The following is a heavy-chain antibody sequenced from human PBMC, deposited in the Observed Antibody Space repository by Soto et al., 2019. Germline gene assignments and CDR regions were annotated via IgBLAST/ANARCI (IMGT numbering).Heavy chain of an antibody. J-gene: IGHJ6*02. CDR2: INPNSGDT. CDR1: GYTFTGYY. CDR3: ARGHCSSTSCYGSDYYYGLDV. V-gene: IGHV1-2*02. D-gene: IGHD2-2*01. Sequence: GASVNVSCKSSGYTFTGYYIHWVRQAPGQGLECMGWINPNSGDTSYAQKFQGRVTMTRDTSITTAYMELGRLRSDDTAVFYCARGHCSSTSCYGSDYYYGLDVWGQGTTVTVSS.